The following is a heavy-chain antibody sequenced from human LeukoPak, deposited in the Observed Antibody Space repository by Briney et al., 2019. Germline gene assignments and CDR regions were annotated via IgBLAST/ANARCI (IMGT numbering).Heavy chain of an antibody. CDR2: IYYSGST. CDR1: GGSISSYY. J-gene: IGHJ3*02. CDR3: ARGGCPGSDDAFDI. V-gene: IGHV4-59*01. Sequence: SETLSLTCTVSGGSISSYYWSWIRQPPGKGLEWIGYIYYSGSTNYNPSLKSRVTISVDTSKNQFSLELSSVTAADTAVYYCARGGCPGSDDAFDIWGQGTTVTVSS. D-gene: IGHD3-10*01.